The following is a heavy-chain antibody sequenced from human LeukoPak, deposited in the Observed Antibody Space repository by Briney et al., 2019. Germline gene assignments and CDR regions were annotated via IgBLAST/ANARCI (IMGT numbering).Heavy chain of an antibody. V-gene: IGHV4-34*01. CDR2: INHSGST. CDR1: GGSFSGYY. J-gene: IGHJ4*02. D-gene: IGHD4-23*01. Sequence: KPSETLSLTCAVYGGSFSGYYWNWIRQPPGKGLEWIGEINHSGSTNYNPSLKSRVTISVDTSKNQFSVKLSSVTAADTAVYYCARYGGNSVASFDYWGQGTLVTVSS. CDR3: ARYGGNSVASFDY.